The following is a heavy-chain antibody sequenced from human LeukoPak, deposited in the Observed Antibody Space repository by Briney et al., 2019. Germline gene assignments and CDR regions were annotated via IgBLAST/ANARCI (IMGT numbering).Heavy chain of an antibody. J-gene: IGHJ4*02. CDR2: IYSGGST. Sequence: PGGSLRLSCAASGFTVSSNYMSWVRQAPGKGLEWVSVIYSGGSTYYADSVKGRFTISRDNSKNTLYLQMNSLRAEDTAVYYCARVSSSVNWYTPYFDYWGQGTLVTVSS. V-gene: IGHV3-53*01. CDR3: ARVSSSVNWYTPYFDY. CDR1: GFTVSSNY. D-gene: IGHD2-2*01.